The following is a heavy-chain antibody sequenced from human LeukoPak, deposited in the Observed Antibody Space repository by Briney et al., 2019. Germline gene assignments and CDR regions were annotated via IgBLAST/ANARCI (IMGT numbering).Heavy chain of an antibody. Sequence: GGSLRLSCAASGLTVSSNSMSWVRQAPGKGLGWVSAIYRGGSTYYADSVKGRFTISRDNSKNTLYLQMNSLRAEDTAVYYCARILPQVYYFDYWGQGTLVTVSS. CDR1: GLTVSSNS. V-gene: IGHV3-53*01. CDR2: IYRGGST. J-gene: IGHJ4*02. CDR3: ARILPQVYYFDY.